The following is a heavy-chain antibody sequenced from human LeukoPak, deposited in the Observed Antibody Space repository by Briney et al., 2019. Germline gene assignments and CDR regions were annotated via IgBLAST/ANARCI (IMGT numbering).Heavy chain of an antibody. V-gene: IGHV4-59*11. Sequence: PSETLSLTCTVSGGSISSHYWSWIRQPPGKGLEWIGYIYYSGSTNYNPSLKSRVTISVDTSKNQFSLKLSSVTAADTAVYYCARGYKEYSSPEWYYYYYMDVWGKGTTVTVSS. CDR1: GGSISSHY. CDR2: IYYSGST. CDR3: ARGYKEYSSPEWYYYYYMDV. D-gene: IGHD6-6*01. J-gene: IGHJ6*03.